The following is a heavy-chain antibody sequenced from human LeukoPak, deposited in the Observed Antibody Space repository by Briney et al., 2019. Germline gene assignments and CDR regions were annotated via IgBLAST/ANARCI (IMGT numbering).Heavy chain of an antibody. CDR3: AREALTTLVRGVTTTLDY. J-gene: IGHJ4*02. Sequence: ASVKVSCKASGYTFTGYYMHWVRQAPGQGLEWMGWINPNSGGTNYAQKSQGWVTMTRDTSISTAYMELSRLRSDDTAVYYCAREALTTLVRGVTTTLDYWGQGTLVTVSS. V-gene: IGHV1-2*04. D-gene: IGHD3-10*01. CDR1: GYTFTGYY. CDR2: INPNSGGT.